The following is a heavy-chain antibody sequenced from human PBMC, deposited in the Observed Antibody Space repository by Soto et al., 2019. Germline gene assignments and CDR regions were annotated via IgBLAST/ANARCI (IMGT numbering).Heavy chain of an antibody. CDR2: IIPIFGTA. Sequence: QVQLVQSGAEVKKPGSSVKVSCKASGGTFSSYAISWVRQAPGQGLEWMGGIIPIFGTANYAQKFQGRVTITADESTSTAYMELRSLRSEDTAVYYCARGWIVALFYYYYGMDVWGQGTTVTVSS. CDR1: GGTFSSYA. V-gene: IGHV1-69*01. CDR3: ARGWIVALFYYYYGMDV. D-gene: IGHD3-22*01. J-gene: IGHJ6*02.